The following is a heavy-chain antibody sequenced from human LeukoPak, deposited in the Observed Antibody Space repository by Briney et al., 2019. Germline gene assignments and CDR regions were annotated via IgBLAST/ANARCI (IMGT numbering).Heavy chain of an antibody. J-gene: IGHJ4*02. D-gene: IGHD3-3*01. V-gene: IGHV4-38-2*01. CDR1: GYSISSSYY. Sequence: SETLSLTCAVSGYSISSSYYWGWIRQPPGKGLEWIGSIYYSGSTYYNPSLKSRVTISVDTSKNQFSLKLSSVTAADTAVYYCARAVRARRFLEWLLYGYYFDYWGQGTLVTVSS. CDR3: ARAVRARRFLEWLLYGYYFDY. CDR2: IYYSGST.